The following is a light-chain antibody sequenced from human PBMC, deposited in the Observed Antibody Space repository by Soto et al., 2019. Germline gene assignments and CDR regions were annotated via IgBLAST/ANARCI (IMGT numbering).Light chain of an antibody. J-gene: IGKJ2*01. CDR2: GTS. CDR1: QGIKND. CDR3: LQDYSYPFT. V-gene: IGKV1-6*01. Sequence: AIQMTQSPSSLSASVGDRVTITCRASQGIKNDLGWYQQKPGKAPHLLISGTSTLQSGVPSRFSGSGSGTDFTLTITSLQTEDFAAYFGLQDYSYPFTFGQGTKLEMK.